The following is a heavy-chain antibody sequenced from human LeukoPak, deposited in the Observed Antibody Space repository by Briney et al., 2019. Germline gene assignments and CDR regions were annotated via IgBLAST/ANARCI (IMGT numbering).Heavy chain of an antibody. CDR3: ARISYPGSYHGSYFDY. J-gene: IGHJ4*02. V-gene: IGHV3-66*01. D-gene: IGHD1-26*01. CDR2: IYSGGST. Sequence: GGSLRLSCAASGFTFDNYRMNWVRQAPGKGLEWVSVIYSGGSTYYADSVKGRFTISRDNSKNTLYLQMNSLRAEDTAVYYCARISYPGSYHGSYFDYWGQGTLVTVSS. CDR1: GFTFDNYR.